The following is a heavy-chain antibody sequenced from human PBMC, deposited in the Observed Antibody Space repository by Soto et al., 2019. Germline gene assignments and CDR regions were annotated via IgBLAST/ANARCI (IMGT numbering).Heavy chain of an antibody. Sequence: QVQLVQSGAEVKKPGASVKVSCKASGYTFTSYYMHWVRQAPGQGLEWMGIINPSGGTTTYAQKFQGRVTMTRDTSTSTVYMELSSQRSEDTAVYFCAREGKSSSCLDFWGQGTLVTVSS. J-gene: IGHJ4*02. CDR2: INPSGGTT. CDR3: AREGKSSSCLDF. V-gene: IGHV1-46*01. CDR1: GYTFTSYY. D-gene: IGHD6-13*01.